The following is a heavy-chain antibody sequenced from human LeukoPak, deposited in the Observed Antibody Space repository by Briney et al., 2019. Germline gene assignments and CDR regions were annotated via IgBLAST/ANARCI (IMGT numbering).Heavy chain of an antibody. J-gene: IGHJ4*01. CDR3: ARVHRGYSYGRLDC. V-gene: IGHV3-21*01. D-gene: IGHD5-18*01. CDR2: IGTSTNYI. Sequence: RGSRRLSCAASGFTFNTYSMTWVGQAPGKGLEWVSSIGTSTNYIYYADSVKGRVTISRDNAKNSLYLQMNSLRAEDTAVYYCARVHRGYSYGRLDCWGQGRLVSVSS. CDR1: GFTFNTYS.